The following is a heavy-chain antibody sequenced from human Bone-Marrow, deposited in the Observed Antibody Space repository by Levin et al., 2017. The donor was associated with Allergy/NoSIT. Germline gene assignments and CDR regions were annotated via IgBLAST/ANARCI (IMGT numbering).Heavy chain of an antibody. CDR2: IYYSGST. V-gene: IGHV4-59*01. D-gene: IGHD4-11*01. CDR3: ARSLKFNYSNYYYYGMDV. J-gene: IGHJ6*02. CDR1: GGSISSYY. Sequence: SETLSLTCTVSGGSISSYYWSWIRQPPGKGLEWIGYIYYSGSTNYNPSLKSRVTISVDTSKNQFSLKLSSVTAADTAVYYCARSLKFNYSNYYYYGMDVWGQGTTVTVSS.